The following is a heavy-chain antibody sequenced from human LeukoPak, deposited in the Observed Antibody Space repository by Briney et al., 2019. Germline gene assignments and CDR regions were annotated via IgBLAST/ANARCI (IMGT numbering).Heavy chain of an antibody. Sequence: SETLSLTCAVSGGSISSGGYSWSWLRQPPGQGLEWIGYIYHSGSTYYNPSLKSRVTISVDRSKNQFSLKLSSVTAADTAVYYCARGDRDSSGYYAYWGQGTLVAVSS. CDR2: IYHSGST. D-gene: IGHD3-22*01. CDR1: GGSISSGGYS. V-gene: IGHV4-30-2*01. J-gene: IGHJ4*02. CDR3: ARGDRDSSGYYAY.